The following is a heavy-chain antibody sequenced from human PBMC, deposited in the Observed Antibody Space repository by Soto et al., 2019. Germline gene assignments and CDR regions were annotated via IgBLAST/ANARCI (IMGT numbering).Heavy chain of an antibody. CDR3: ARYGYFSLDV. Sequence: SETLSLTCTISGGSIVNNWWSWIRQPPGKGLEWIGQIYYSGSATYSPSLKSRVTISVDTSNNYLSLKLTSVTAADTAVYYCARYGYFSLDVWGTGTTVTVSS. V-gene: IGHV4-59*01. J-gene: IGHJ6*03. D-gene: IGHD3-10*01. CDR2: IYYSGSA. CDR1: GGSIVNNW.